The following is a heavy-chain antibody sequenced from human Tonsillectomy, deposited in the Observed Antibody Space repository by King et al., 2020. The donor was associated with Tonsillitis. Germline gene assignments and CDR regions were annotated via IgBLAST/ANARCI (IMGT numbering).Heavy chain of an antibody. Sequence: VQLQQSGPGLVKPSQTLSLTCAISGDSVSTNNVAWNWIRQSPSRGLEWLGRTYFRSKWSSDYAVSVKSRITITPDTSKNQFSLQLNSVTPDDTSVYFCARSARGIAGTYYSFDSWGQGTLAT. J-gene: IGHJ4*02. D-gene: IGHD1-26*01. CDR2: TYFRSKWSS. V-gene: IGHV6-1*01. CDR1: GDSVSTNNVA. CDR3: ARSARGIAGTYYSFDS.